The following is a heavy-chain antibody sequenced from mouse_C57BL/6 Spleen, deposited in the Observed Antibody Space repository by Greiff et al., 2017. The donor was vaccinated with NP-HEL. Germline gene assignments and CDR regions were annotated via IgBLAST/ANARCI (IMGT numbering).Heavy chain of an antibody. Sequence: EVKLVESGGGLVKPGGSLKLSCAASGFTFSSYAMSWVRQTPEKRLEWVATISDGGSYTYYPDNVKGRFTISRDNAKNNLYLQMSHLKSEDTAMYDCARGPYDGSSPYWYFDVWGTGTTVTVSS. CDR1: GFTFSSYA. J-gene: IGHJ1*03. D-gene: IGHD1-1*01. CDR3: ARGPYDGSSPYWYFDV. V-gene: IGHV5-4*03. CDR2: ISDGGSYT.